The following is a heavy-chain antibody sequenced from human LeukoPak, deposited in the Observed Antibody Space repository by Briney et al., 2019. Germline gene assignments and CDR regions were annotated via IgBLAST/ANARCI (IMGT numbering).Heavy chain of an antibody. V-gene: IGHV4-59*01. D-gene: IGHD6-19*01. CDR3: ARQAAAYTSGHPFDY. J-gene: IGHJ4*02. CDR2: IYYSGST. Sequence: SGTLSLTCAVYGGSFSGYYWNWIRQPPGKGLEWIGYIYYSGSTNYNPSLKSRVTISVDTSKNQFSLKLSSVTAADTAVYYCARQAAAYTSGHPFDYWGQGTLVTVSS. CDR1: GGSFSGYY.